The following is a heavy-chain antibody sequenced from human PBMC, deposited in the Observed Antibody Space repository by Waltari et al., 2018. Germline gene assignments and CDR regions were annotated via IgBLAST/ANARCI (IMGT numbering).Heavy chain of an antibody. J-gene: IGHJ3*02. Sequence: QVQLVQSGAEVKKPGASVKVSCKASGYTFTGYCMHWVRQAPGQGLEWMGRINPNSGGTNYAQKFQGRVTMTRDTSISTAYMELSRLRSDDTAVYYCARGRSGSYYGNEDAFDIWGQGTMVTVSS. CDR3: ARGRSGSYYGNEDAFDI. CDR1: GYTFTGYC. V-gene: IGHV1-2*06. D-gene: IGHD1-26*01. CDR2: INPNSGGT.